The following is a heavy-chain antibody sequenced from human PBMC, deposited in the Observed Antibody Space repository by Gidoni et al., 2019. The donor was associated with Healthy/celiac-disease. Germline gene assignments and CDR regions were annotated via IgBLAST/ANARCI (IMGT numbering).Heavy chain of an antibody. V-gene: IGHV3-66*02. CDR2: IYSGGST. CDR1: GFTVSSNY. Sequence: EVQLVESGGGLVQPGGSLRLSCAASGFTVSSNYMGWVRQAPGKGLEWVSVIYSGGSTYYADSVKGRFTISRDNSKNTLYLQMNSLRAEDTAVYYCARTTTDFWSGYLSWFDPWGQGTLVTVSS. J-gene: IGHJ5*02. D-gene: IGHD3-3*01. CDR3: ARTTTDFWSGYLSWFDP.